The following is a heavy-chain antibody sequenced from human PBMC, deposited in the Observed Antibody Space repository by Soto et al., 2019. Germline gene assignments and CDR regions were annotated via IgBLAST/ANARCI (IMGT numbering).Heavy chain of an antibody. CDR1: GGSISSGGYS. CDR3: ARGVYGDLPVFDY. J-gene: IGHJ4*02. CDR2: IYHSGST. V-gene: IGHV4-30-2*01. Sequence: QLQLQESGSGLVKPSQTLSLTCAVSGGSISSGGYSWSWIRQPPGKGLEWIGYIYHSGSTYYNPSLKGRVTLSVDRSKNQFSLKLSSVTAADTAVYYCARGVYGDLPVFDYWGQGTLVTVSS. D-gene: IGHD4-17*01.